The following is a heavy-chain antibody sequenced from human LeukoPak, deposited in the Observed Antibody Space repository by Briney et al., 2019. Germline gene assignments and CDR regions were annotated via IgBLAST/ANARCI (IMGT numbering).Heavy chain of an antibody. CDR1: GFTFSDYY. J-gene: IGHJ4*02. CDR2: MSSSATSI. Sequence: GGSLRLSCAASGFTFSDYYMSWIHQAPGKALEWVSYMSSSATSIYYADSVKGRFTISRDNAKNSLYLQMNSLRAEDTAVYYCAKDRGDLPPYFDYWGQGTLVTVSS. V-gene: IGHV3-11*04. CDR3: AKDRGDLPPYFDY. D-gene: IGHD2-21*02.